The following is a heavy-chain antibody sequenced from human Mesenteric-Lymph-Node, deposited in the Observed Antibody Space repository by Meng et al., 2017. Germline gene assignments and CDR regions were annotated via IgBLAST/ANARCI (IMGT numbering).Heavy chain of an antibody. D-gene: IGHD3-22*01. V-gene: IGHV4-31*03. J-gene: IGHJ4*02. CDR3: ARTHFYDSSNYGFDY. Sequence: VQLQESGPGLVKPSQTLSLTCTVSGGSINSRTYYWSWIRQYPGKGLEYIGYIYYSGNTHYNPSLESRVTISMDTSKNQFSLKMSSVTAADTAVYYCARTHFYDSSNYGFDYWGQGTLVTVSS. CDR2: IYYSGNT. CDR1: GGSINSRTYY.